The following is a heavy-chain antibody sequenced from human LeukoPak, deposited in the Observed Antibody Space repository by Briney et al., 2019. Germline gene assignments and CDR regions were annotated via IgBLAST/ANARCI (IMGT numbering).Heavy chain of an antibody. CDR3: ARDSGFCGGDCYSGEFDS. D-gene: IGHD2-21*02. V-gene: IGHV1-2*02. J-gene: IGHJ4*02. Sequence: GASVTVSCKASGYTFTGYYIHWVRQAPGQGLEWMGWLSRDSDGTKYAQKFQGRVTMTRDTSISTAYMELRSLTSDDTAVYYCARDSGFCGGDCYSGEFDSWGQGTLVTVSS. CDR1: GYTFTGYY. CDR2: LSRDSDGT.